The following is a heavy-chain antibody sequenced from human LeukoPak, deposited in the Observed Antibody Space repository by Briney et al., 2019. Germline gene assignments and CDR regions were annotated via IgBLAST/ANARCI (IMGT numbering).Heavy chain of an antibody. J-gene: IGHJ4*02. CDR2: ISPNDVNR. Sequence: GGSLRLSCVGSGFNFSDYYMSWIRQAPGKGLEWISYISPNDVNRYYVDAVKGRFTVSGDNAKNSLFLQMKSLRVEDTAVYFCAREGYYSSGSGTQKTFDYWGQGSLVTVSS. CDR3: AREGYYSSGSGTQKTFDY. CDR1: GFNFSDYY. D-gene: IGHD3-10*01. V-gene: IGHV3-11*01.